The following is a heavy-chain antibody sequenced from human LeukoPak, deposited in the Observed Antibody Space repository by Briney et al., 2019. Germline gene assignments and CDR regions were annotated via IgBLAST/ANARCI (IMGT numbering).Heavy chain of an antibody. CDR3: ARGPTYYDFWSASDY. V-gene: IGHV3-20*04. CDR1: GFIFDDYG. J-gene: IGHJ4*02. Sequence: PGGSLRLSCAVSGFIFDDYGMTWVRQAPGKGLEWVSGINWNGGSTGYADSVKGRFTISGDNAKNSLYLQMKSLRVEDTALYYCARGPTYYDFWSASDYWGQGTLVTVSS. CDR2: INWNGGST. D-gene: IGHD3-3*01.